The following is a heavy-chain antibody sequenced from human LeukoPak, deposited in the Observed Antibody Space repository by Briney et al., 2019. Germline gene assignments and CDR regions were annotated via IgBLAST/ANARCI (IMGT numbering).Heavy chain of an antibody. V-gene: IGHV3-30*18. CDR1: GFTFTNYG. D-gene: IGHD2-21*01. J-gene: IGHJ4*02. Sequence: GGSLRLSCSASGFTFTNYGMHWVRQAPGKGLEGVAVISYDGITNYYADSVKGRFTVSRDNSGNTLYLQMNSLRPDDTAVYYCAKKAAPVSAIRAGFDYWGQGTLVTVSS. CDR2: ISYDGITN. CDR3: AKKAAPVSAIRAGFDY.